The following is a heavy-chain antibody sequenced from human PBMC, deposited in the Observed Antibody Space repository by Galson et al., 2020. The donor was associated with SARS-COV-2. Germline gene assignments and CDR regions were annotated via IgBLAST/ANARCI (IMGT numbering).Heavy chain of an antibody. CDR2: ITGSGGST. CDR1: GFTFSSSV. V-gene: IGHV3-23*01. CDR3: TKDGEYSGSYYVFDY. D-gene: IGHD1-26*01. J-gene: IGHJ4*02. Sequence: LSLTCAASGFTFSSSVLAWVRQAPGKGLEWVSTITGSGGSTYYADPVKGRFTISTDNTKSTLYLQMNSLRAEDSAVYYCTKDGEYSGSYYVFDYWGQGTLVTVSS.